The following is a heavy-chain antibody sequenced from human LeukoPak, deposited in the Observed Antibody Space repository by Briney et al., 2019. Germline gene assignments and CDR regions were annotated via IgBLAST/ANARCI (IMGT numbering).Heavy chain of an antibody. CDR2: IYYSGST. CDR1: GGSISSGGYY. Sequence: SETLSLTCTVSGGSISSGGYYWSWIRQHPGKGLEWIGYIYYSGSTYYNPSLQSRVSISVDPSKNQFSLMLSSVTAADTAVYYCARGFGTISYYYGMDVWGQGTTVTVSS. CDR3: ARGFGTISYYYGMDV. V-gene: IGHV4-31*03. J-gene: IGHJ6*02. D-gene: IGHD3-10*01.